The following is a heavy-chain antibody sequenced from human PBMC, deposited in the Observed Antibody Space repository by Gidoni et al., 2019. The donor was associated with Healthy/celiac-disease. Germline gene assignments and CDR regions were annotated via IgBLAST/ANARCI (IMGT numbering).Heavy chain of an antibody. V-gene: IGHV3-9*01. CDR3: AKGGGGVRVVTAKTSNEALYWYFDL. CDR2: ISWNSGGI. D-gene: IGHD2-21*02. CDR1: GFTFDDYA. J-gene: IGHJ2*01. Sequence: EVQLVESGGGLVQPGRSLRLSCAASGFTFDDYAMHWVRQAPGKGLEWVSGISWNSGGIGYADSVKGRFTISRDNAKNSLYLQMNSLRAEDTALYYCAKGGGGVRVVTAKTSNEALYWYFDLWGRGTLVTVSS.